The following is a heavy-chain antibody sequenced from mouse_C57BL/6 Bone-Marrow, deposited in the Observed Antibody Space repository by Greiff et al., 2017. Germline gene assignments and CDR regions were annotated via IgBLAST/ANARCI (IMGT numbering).Heavy chain of an antibody. CDR2: ISNGGGST. Sequence: EVHLVESGGGLVQPGGSLQLSCAASGFTFSDYYMYWVRQTPEKRLEWVAYISNGGGSTYYPDTVKGRFTISRDNAKNTLYLQMSRLKSEDTAMYYCARHSEYWGQGTSVTVAS. CDR1: GFTFSDYY. CDR3: ARHSEY. J-gene: IGHJ4*01. V-gene: IGHV5-12*01.